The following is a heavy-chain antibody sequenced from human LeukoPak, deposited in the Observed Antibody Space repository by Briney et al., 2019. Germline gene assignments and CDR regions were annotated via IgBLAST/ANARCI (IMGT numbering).Heavy chain of an antibody. CDR2: INHSGST. CDR3: ARPYSSGWYLGGRWFDP. J-gene: IGHJ5*02. D-gene: IGHD6-19*01. V-gene: IGHV4-34*01. Sequence: SETLSLTCAVYGGSFSGYYWSWIRQPPGKGLEWIGEINHSGSTNYNPSLKSRVTISVDTSKNQFSLKLSSVTAADTAVYYCARPYSSGWYLGGRWFDPWGQGTLVTVSS. CDR1: GGSFSGYY.